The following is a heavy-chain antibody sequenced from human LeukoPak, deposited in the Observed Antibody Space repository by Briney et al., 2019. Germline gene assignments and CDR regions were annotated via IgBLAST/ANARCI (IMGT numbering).Heavy chain of an antibody. J-gene: IGHJ4*02. CDR1: GGTFSSYA. CDR3: SIGTYYYDSSGYYYRGGSVDY. Sequence: ASVNVSCKASGGTFSSYAISWVRQAPGQGLEWMGGIIPIFGTANYAQKFQGRVTITADESTSTAYMELSSLRSEDTAVYYCSIGTYYYDSSGYYYRGGSVDYWGQGTLVTVSS. V-gene: IGHV1-69*13. D-gene: IGHD3-22*01. CDR2: IIPIFGTA.